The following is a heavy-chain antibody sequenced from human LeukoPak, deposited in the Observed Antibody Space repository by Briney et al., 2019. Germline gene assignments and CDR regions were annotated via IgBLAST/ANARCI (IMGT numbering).Heavy chain of an antibody. Sequence: ASVKVSCKASGYIFTGYCMHWVRQAPGQGLEWMGWINPNSGGTVYAQKFQGRVTMTRDTSISTAYMELSRLRSDDTAVYYCARKVGATPTPFDYWGQGTLVTVSS. D-gene: IGHD1-26*01. CDR2: INPNSGGT. CDR1: GYIFTGYC. V-gene: IGHV1-2*02. CDR3: ARKVGATPTPFDY. J-gene: IGHJ4*02.